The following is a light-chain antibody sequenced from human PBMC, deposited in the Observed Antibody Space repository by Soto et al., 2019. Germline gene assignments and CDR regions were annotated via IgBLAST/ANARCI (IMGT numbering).Light chain of an antibody. CDR2: GAS. CDR3: QQWGT. V-gene: IGKV3-20*01. Sequence: EIVLTQSPGTLSLSPGERATLSCRASQSVSSSYLAWYQQKPGQAPRLLIYGASSRATGIPDRFSASGSGTDFTLTISRLEPEDFAVYYCQQWGTFGQGTKVEIK. CDR1: QSVSSSY. J-gene: IGKJ1*01.